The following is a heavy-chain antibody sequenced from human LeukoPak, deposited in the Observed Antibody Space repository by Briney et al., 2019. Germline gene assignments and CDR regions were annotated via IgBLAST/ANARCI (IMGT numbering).Heavy chain of an antibody. J-gene: IGHJ4*02. CDR1: GGSISSGGYC. Sequence: SETLSLTCTVSGGSISSGGYCWSWIRQHPGKGLEWIGYIYYSGSTYYNPSLKSRVTISVDTSKNQFSLKLSSVTAADTAVYYCASSRNGGSSNYWGQGTLVTVSS. V-gene: IGHV4-31*03. D-gene: IGHD1-26*01. CDR3: ASSRNGGSSNY. CDR2: IYYSGST.